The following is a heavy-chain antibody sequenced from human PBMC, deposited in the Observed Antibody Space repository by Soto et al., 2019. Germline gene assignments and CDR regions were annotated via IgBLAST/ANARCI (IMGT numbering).Heavy chain of an antibody. D-gene: IGHD3-3*01. CDR1: GYTFTGYY. CDR3: ARSRIGDYDFWSGYYTTQNETPSYYYMDV. CDR2: INPNSGGT. J-gene: IGHJ6*03. Sequence: ASVKVSCKASGYTFTGYYMHWVRQAPGQGLEWMGWINPNSGGTNYAQKFQGWVTMTRDTSISTAYMELSRLRSDDTAVYYCARSRIGDYDFWSGYYTTQNETPSYYYMDVWGKGTTVTVSS. V-gene: IGHV1-2*04.